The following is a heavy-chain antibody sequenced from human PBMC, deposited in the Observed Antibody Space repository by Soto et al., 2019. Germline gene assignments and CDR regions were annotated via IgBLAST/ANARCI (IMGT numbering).Heavy chain of an antibody. V-gene: IGHV4-30-2*01. J-gene: IGHJ5*02. CDR3: ARGDRYSGSFSDYFDP. D-gene: IGHD1-26*01. CDR2: IYESGRT. Sequence: SETLSLTCIVSGASISTGGYSWSWIRQPPGKGPEWIGYIYESGRTYYKPSLKSRASISMDKSRNQFSVRLTSVTAADTAVYFCARGDRYSGSFSDYFDPWGQGTLVTSPQ. CDR1: GASISTGGYS.